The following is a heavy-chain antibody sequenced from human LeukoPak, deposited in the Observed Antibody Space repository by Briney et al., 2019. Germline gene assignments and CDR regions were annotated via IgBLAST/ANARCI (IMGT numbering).Heavy chain of an antibody. J-gene: IGHJ4*02. CDR2: IKEDGSEK. CDR1: GFTFSRYW. Sequence: GGSLRLSCAASGFTFSRYWMTWVRQAPGKGLEWVANIKEDGSEKYYVDSVKGRFTISRDNAKNSLYLQMNSLRAEDTAVYYCASQYYAFWRPFDYWGQGTLVTVSS. V-gene: IGHV3-7*01. D-gene: IGHD3-3*01. CDR3: ASQYYAFWRPFDY.